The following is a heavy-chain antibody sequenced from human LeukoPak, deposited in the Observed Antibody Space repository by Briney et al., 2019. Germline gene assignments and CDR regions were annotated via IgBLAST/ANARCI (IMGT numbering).Heavy chain of an antibody. V-gene: IGHV1-18*01. CDR2: ISAYNGNT. J-gene: IGHJ4*02. CDR3: AREYYYDSSGYYYVVDY. D-gene: IGHD3-22*01. CDR1: GYTFTSYG. Sequence: ASVKVSCKASGYTFTSYGISWVRQAPGQGLEWMGWISAYNGNTNYAQKLQGRVTMTTDTSTSTAYMELRSLRSDDTAVYYCAREYYYDSSGYYYVVDYWGQGTLVTVFS.